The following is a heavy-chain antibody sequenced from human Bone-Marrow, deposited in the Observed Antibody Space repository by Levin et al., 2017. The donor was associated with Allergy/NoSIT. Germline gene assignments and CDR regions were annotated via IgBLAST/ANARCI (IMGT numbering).Heavy chain of an antibody. V-gene: IGHV4-34*01. D-gene: IGHD3-3*01. CDR3: ARGLTIFGVVIHSWFDP. Sequence: SETLSLTCAVYGGSFSGYYWSWIRQPPGKGLEWIGEINHSGSTNYNPSLKSRVTISVDTSKNQFSLKLSSVTAADTAVYYCARGLTIFGVVIHSWFDPWGQGTLVTVSS. CDR2: INHSGST. CDR1: GGSFSGYY. J-gene: IGHJ5*02.